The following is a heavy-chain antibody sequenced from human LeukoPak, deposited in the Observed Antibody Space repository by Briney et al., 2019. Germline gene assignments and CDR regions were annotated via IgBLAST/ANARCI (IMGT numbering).Heavy chain of an antibody. CDR1: GFTFSSYW. CDR2: IKQDGSEK. CDR3: AREPPSYDSSLNWFEP. D-gene: IGHD3-22*01. Sequence: GGSLRLSCAASGFTFSSYWMSWVRQAPGKGLEWVANIKQDGSEKYYVDSVKGRFTISRDNAKNSLYLQMNSLRAEDTAVYYCAREPPSYDSSLNWFEPWGQGTLVTVSS. V-gene: IGHV3-7*01. J-gene: IGHJ5*02.